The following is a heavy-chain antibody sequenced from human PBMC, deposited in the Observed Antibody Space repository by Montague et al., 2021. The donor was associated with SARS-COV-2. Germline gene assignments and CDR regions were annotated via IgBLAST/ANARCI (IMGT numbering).Heavy chain of an antibody. V-gene: IGHV4-39*01. CDR1: GGSISSSSHY. D-gene: IGHD4-11*01. J-gene: IGHJ6*02. CDR2: IYYSGST. Sequence: SETLSLTCTVSGGSISSSSHYWGWIRQPPGKGLEWIGSIYYSGSTYYXPSLKSRVTISVDTSKNQFSLKLSSVTAADTAVYYCARHASYDYSKDLYYYYYYGMDVWGQGTTVTVSS. CDR3: ARHASYDYSKDLYYYYYYGMDV.